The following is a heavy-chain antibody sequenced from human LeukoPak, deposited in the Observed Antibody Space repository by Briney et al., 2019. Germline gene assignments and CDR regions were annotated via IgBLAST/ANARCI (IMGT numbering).Heavy chain of an antibody. CDR3: ARDLARTRDQNYGMDV. CDR1: GYTFTSYD. CDR2: MNPNSGNT. D-gene: IGHD6-6*01. V-gene: IGHV1-8*01. Sequence: ASVKVSCKASGYTFTSYDINWVRQATGQGLEWMGWMNPNSGNTGYAQKFQGRVTMTRNTSISTAYMELSSLRSEDTAVYYCARDLARTRDQNYGMDVWGQGTTVTVSS. J-gene: IGHJ6*02.